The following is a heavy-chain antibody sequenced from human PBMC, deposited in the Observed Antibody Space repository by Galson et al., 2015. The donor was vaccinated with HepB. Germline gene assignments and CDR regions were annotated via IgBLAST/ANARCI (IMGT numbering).Heavy chain of an antibody. CDR2: ISYDGSNK. CDR3: AREGKDGATITSGEIPGGAFDI. J-gene: IGHJ3*02. Sequence: SLRLSCAASGFTFSSYAMHWVRQAPGKGLEWVAVISYDGSNKYYADSVKGRFTISRDNSKNTLYLQMNSLRAEDTAVYYCAREGKDGATITSGEIPGGAFDIWGQGTMVTVSS. D-gene: IGHD5-12*01. V-gene: IGHV3-30*04. CDR1: GFTFSSYA.